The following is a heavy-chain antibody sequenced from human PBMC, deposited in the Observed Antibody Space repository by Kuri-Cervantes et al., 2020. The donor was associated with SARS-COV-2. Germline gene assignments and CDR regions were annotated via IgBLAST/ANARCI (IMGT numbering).Heavy chain of an antibody. CDR3: AKVNDP. CDR2: IKQDGSEK. D-gene: IGHD1-1*01. J-gene: IGHJ1*01. V-gene: IGHV3-7*03. Sequence: GESLKISCAASGFTSSRYWMSWVRQAPGKGLECVANIKQDGSEKYYVDSVKGRFTVSRDNAKNSLYLQMNSLRAEDTALYYCAKVNDPWGQGTLVTVSS. CDR1: GFTSSRYW.